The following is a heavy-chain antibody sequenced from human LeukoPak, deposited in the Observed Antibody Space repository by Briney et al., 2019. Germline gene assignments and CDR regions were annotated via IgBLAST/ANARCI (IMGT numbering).Heavy chain of an antibody. J-gene: IGHJ5*02. CDR2: MNPNSGNT. Sequence: GASVKVSCKASGYTFTSYDINWVRQATGQGLEWMGWMNPNSGNTGYAQKFQGRVTMTRNTSISTAYMELSSLRSEDTAVYYCARETYYYDSGGYRNNGCDPWGRGTLVTVS. D-gene: IGHD3-22*01. CDR1: GYTFTSYD. CDR3: ARETYYYDSGGYRNNGCDP. V-gene: IGHV1-8*01.